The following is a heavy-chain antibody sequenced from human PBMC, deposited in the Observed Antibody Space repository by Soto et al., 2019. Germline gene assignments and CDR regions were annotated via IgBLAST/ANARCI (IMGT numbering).Heavy chain of an antibody. CDR2: SHHSGST. J-gene: IGHJ4*02. D-gene: IGHD6-19*01. CDR1: AGSISSNY. CDR3: TRGAGWKTDY. V-gene: IGHV4-4*07. Sequence: QVQLQESGPGLVRPSETLSLTCTVSAGSISSNYWNWIRQATGKGLEWIGLSHHSGSTNYNPSLKSRGTISLDTSKNQLSLKLSSVTAADTAVYSCTRGAGWKTDYWGQGTLVTVSS.